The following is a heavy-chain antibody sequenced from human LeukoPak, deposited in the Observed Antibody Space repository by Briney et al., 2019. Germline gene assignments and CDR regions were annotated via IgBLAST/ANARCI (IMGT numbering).Heavy chain of an antibody. J-gene: IGHJ3*02. V-gene: IGHV3-21*01. CDR3: ARGGGGYCSSTSCPGDAFDI. D-gene: IGHD2-2*01. CDR2: ISSSSSYI. CDR1: GFTFSSYS. Sequence: PGGSLRLSCAASGFTFSSYSMNWVRQAPGKGLEWVSSISSSSSYIYYADSVKGRFTISRDNAKNSLYLQMNSLRAEDTAVYYCARGGGGYCSSTSCPGDAFDIWGQGTMVTVSS.